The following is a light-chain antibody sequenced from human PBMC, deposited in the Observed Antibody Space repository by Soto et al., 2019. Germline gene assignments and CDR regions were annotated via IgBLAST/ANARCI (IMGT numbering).Light chain of an antibody. Sequence: EIVLTQSPGTLSLSPGERATLSCRASQSVSSSYLAWYQQKPGQAPRLLIYGASSRATGIPDRFSGSGSGTDFTLTISRLEPEDFAAYYCQQYCSSPMYTFGQGTKLEIK. CDR2: GAS. V-gene: IGKV3-20*01. CDR3: QQYCSSPMYT. J-gene: IGKJ2*01. CDR1: QSVSSSY.